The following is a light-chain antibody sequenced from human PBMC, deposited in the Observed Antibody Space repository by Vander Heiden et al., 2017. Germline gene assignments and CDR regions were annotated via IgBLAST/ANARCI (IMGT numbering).Light chain of an antibody. V-gene: IGKV1-33*01. CDR3: QQYDNLPLA. Sequence: DIQMTQSPSSLSASVGDRVTITCQASQDISNYLNWYQQKPGKAHKLLIYDASNLETGVPSRFSGSGSGTDFTFTISSLQPEDIATYYCQQYDNLPLAFGHGTKVDIK. CDR2: DAS. J-gene: IGKJ3*01. CDR1: QDISNY.